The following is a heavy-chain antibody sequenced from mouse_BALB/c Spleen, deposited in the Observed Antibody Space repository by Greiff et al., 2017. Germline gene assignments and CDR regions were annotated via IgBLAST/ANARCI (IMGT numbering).Heavy chain of an antibody. CDR3: ARGLGDYYAMDY. V-gene: IGHV1S56*01. Sequence: VQLQQSGPELVKPGASVRISCKASGYTFTSYYIHWVKQRPGQGLEWIGWIYPGNVNTKYNEKFKGKATLTADKSSSTAYMQLSSLTSEDSAVYFCARGLGDYYAMDYWGQGTSVTVSS. CDR1: GYTFTSYY. J-gene: IGHJ4*01. D-gene: IGHD3-3*01. CDR2: IYPGNVNT.